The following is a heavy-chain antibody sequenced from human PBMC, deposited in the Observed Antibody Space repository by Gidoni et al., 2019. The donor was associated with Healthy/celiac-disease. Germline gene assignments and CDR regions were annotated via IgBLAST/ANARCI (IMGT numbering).Heavy chain of an antibody. CDR1: GGSISSGGYY. V-gene: IGHV4-31*03. Sequence: QVQLQESGPGLVKPSQTLSLTCTVSGGSISSGGYYWSWIRQHPGKGLEWIGYIYYSGSTYYNPSLKSRVTISVDTSKNQFSLKLSSVTAADTAVYYCARAKILHLGELSLRYYFDYWGQGTLVTVSS. CDR2: IYYSGST. D-gene: IGHD3-16*02. J-gene: IGHJ4*02. CDR3: ARAKILHLGELSLRYYFDY.